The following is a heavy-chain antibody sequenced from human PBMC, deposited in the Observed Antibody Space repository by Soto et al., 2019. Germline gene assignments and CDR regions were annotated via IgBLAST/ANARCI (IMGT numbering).Heavy chain of an antibody. CDR1: GFTFDDYA. J-gene: IGHJ5*02. CDR3: AKDFGGFGEVLDH. V-gene: IGHV3-9*01. D-gene: IGHD3-10*01. CDR2: ISWNSGSI. Sequence: GGSLRLSCAASGFTFDDYAMHWVRQAPGKGLEWVSGISWNSGSIAYADSVKGRFTISRDNARNSLFLQMNSLRAEDTALYYCAKDFGGFGEVLDHWGQGTLVTVSS.